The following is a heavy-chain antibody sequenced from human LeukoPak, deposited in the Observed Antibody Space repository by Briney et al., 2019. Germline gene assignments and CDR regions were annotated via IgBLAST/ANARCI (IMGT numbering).Heavy chain of an antibody. V-gene: IGHV3-30*02. CDR2: IRYDGSNK. Sequence: TGGSLRLSCAASGFTFSSYGMHWVRQAPGKGLEWVAFIRYDGSNKYYADSVKGRFTISRDNSKNTLYLQMNSLRAEDTAVYYCARDKLWGWDTAMVDFDYWGQGTLVTVSS. CDR1: GFTFSSYG. J-gene: IGHJ4*02. CDR3: ARDKLWGWDTAMVDFDY. D-gene: IGHD5-18*01.